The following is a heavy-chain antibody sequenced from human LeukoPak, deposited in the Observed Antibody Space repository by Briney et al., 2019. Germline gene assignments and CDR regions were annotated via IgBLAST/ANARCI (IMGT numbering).Heavy chain of an antibody. J-gene: IGHJ4*02. CDR2: IYYSGST. D-gene: IGHD5-18*01. Sequence: RSETLSLTCTVSGGSISSGDYYWSWIRQPPGKGLEWIGYIYYSGSTYYNPSLKSRVTISVDTSKNQFSLKLSSVTAADTAVYYCARVPDGYGQGDYFDYWGQGTLVTVSS. CDR3: ARVPDGYGQGDYFDY. V-gene: IGHV4-30-4*01. CDR1: GGSISSGDYY.